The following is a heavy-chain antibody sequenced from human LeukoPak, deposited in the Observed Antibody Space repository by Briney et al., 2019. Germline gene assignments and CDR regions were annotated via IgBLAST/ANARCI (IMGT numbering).Heavy chain of an antibody. V-gene: IGHV4-59*12. Sequence: SETLSLTCTVSGGSISNYYWSWIRQPPGKGLEWVGYIYYSGNTNYNPSLKSRVTISVDTSKNQFSLKLSSVTAADTAMYYCARVKDPGGYYYYYYMDVWGKGTTVTVSS. CDR2: IYYSGNT. D-gene: IGHD3-16*01. CDR3: ARVKDPGGYYYYYYMDV. J-gene: IGHJ6*03. CDR1: GGSISNYY.